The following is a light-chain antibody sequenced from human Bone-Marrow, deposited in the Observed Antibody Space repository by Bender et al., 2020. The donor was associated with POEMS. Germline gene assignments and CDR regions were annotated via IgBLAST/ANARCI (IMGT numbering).Light chain of an antibody. J-gene: IGLJ3*02. V-gene: IGLV1-40*01. CDR3: SSYTSSDTWV. CDR2: GYN. Sequence: QSVLTQPPSVSGAPGQRVTISCTGSSSNTGSGYDINWYQHLPGTAPKLLIYGYNNRPSGVPDRFSGSKSGTSASLTISGLQAEDEADYYCSSYTSSDTWVFGGWTKLTVL. CDR1: SSNTGSGYD.